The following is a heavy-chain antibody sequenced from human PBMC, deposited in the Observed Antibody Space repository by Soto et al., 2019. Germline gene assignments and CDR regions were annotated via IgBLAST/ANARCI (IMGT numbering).Heavy chain of an antibody. D-gene: IGHD3-10*01. CDR1: GFTFSSYG. J-gene: IGHJ6*02. Sequence: QVQLVESGGGVVQPGRSLRLSCAASGFTFSSYGMHWVRQAPGKGLEWVAVISYDGSNKCYADSVKGRFTISRDNSKNTLYLQMNSLRAEDTAVYYCAKDSVNYYGSGSSQDYYYYGMDVWGQGTTVTVSS. CDR3: AKDSVNYYGSGSSQDYYYYGMDV. CDR2: ISYDGSNK. V-gene: IGHV3-30*18.